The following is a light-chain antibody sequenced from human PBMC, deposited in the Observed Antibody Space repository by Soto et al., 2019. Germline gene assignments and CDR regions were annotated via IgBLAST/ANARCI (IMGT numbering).Light chain of an antibody. V-gene: IGLV2-8*01. CDR2: EVS. CDR1: SSDVGAYNY. Sequence: QSALTQPPSASGSPGQSVTISCTGTSSDVGAYNYVSWYQQHPGKAPKLMIYEVSKRPSGVPDRFSASKSGNTASLTVSGLQAEDEADYYCSSYAGSKPLVFGGGTKVTVL. J-gene: IGLJ2*01. CDR3: SSYAGSKPLV.